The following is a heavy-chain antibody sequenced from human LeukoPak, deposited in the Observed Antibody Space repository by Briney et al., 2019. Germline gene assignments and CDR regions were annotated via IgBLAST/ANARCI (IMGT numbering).Heavy chain of an antibody. Sequence: GGSLRLSCAASGFTFSSYEMNWVRQAPGKGLEWVSYISSSGSTIYYADSEKGRFTISRDNAKNSLYLQMNSLRAEDTAVYYCARVDYYGSGSPSGMDVWGKGTTVTVSS. J-gene: IGHJ6*04. CDR1: GFTFSSYE. D-gene: IGHD3-10*01. V-gene: IGHV3-48*03. CDR3: ARVDYYGSGSPSGMDV. CDR2: ISSSGSTI.